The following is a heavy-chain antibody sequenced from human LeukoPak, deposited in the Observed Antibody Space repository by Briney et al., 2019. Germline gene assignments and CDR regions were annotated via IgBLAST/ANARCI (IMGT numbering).Heavy chain of an antibody. CDR1: GFTFSSYG. Sequence: GGSLRLSCAASGFTFSSYGMHWVRQAPGKGLEWVAFIRYDGSNKYYADSVKGRFTISRDNSENTLYLQMNSLRAEDTAVYYCARDPPGDYYGSGKVWGQGTLVTVSS. CDR2: IRYDGSNK. J-gene: IGHJ4*02. CDR3: ARDPPGDYYGSGKV. V-gene: IGHV3-30*02. D-gene: IGHD3-10*01.